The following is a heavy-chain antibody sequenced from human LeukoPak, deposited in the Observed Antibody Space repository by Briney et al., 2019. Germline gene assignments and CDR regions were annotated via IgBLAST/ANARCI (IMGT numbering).Heavy chain of an antibody. CDR2: IYYSGST. CDR3: AREISGWYDY. D-gene: IGHD6-19*01. J-gene: IGHJ4*02. V-gene: IGHV4-59*01. Sequence: SETLSLTCTVSGGSISSYYWSWIRQPPGKGLEWIGYIYYSGSTNYNPSLKSRVTLSVDTSKNQFSLKLSSVTAADTAVYYCAREISGWYDYWGQGTLVTVSS. CDR1: GGSISSYY.